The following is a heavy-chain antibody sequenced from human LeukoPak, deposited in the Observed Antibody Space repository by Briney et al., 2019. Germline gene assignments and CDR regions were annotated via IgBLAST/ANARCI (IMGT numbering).Heavy chain of an antibody. D-gene: IGHD2-15*01. J-gene: IGHJ4*02. V-gene: IGHV4-30-4*08. CDR1: GGPISSGDYY. CDR3: ASIYCSGGSCYSPFDY. Sequence: SETLSLTCTVSGGPISSGDYYWSWIRQPPGKGLEWIGYIYYSGSTYYNPSLKSRVTISVDTSKNQFSLKLSSVTAADTAVYYCASIYCSGGSCYSPFDYWGQGTLVTVSS. CDR2: IYYSGST.